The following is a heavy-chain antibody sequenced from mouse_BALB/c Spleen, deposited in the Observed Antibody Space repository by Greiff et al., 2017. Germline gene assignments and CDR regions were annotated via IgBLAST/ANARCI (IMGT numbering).Heavy chain of an antibody. CDR1: GFTFSNYW. Sequence: EVKLVESGGGLVQPGGSMKLSCVASGFTFSNYWMNWVRQSPEKGLEWVAEIRLKSNNYTTNYAESVKGRFTISRDDSKSSVYLQMNNLRAEDTGIYYCTRGTTVIDYWGQGTTRTVSS. CDR2: IRLKSNNYTT. D-gene: IGHD1-1*01. CDR3: TRGTTVIDY. V-gene: IGHV6-6*02. J-gene: IGHJ2*01.